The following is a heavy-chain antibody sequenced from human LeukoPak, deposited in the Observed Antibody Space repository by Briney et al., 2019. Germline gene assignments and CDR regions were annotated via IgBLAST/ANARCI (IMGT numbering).Heavy chain of an antibody. CDR1: GFIVSSNY. J-gene: IGHJ4*02. CDR3: ARGVHYYDSSGLIDY. Sequence: GGSLRLSCAASGFIVSSNYMSWVRQAPGKGLEWVSVIYSGGSTYYADSVKGRFTISRDNSKNTLYLQMNSLRAEDTAVYYCARGVHYYDSSGLIDYWGQGTLVTVSS. D-gene: IGHD3-22*01. CDR2: IYSGGST. V-gene: IGHV3-66*01.